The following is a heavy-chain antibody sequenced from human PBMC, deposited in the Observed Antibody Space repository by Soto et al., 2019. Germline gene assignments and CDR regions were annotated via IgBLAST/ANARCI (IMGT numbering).Heavy chain of an antibody. CDR2: ISYDGSNK. D-gene: IGHD1-26*01. J-gene: IGHJ4*02. CDR1: GFTFSSYG. V-gene: IGHV3-30*18. CDR3: AKDDSVVGATH. Sequence: QVQLVESGGGVVQPGRSLRLSCAASGFTFSSYGMHWVRQALGKGLEWVAVISYDGSNKYYADSVKGRFTISRDNSKNTLYLQMNSLRAEDMAVYYCAKDDSVVGATHWGQGTLVTVSS.